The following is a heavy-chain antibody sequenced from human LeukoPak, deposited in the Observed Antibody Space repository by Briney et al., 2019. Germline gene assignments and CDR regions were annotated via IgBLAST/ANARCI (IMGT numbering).Heavy chain of an antibody. Sequence: GGSLRLSCAASGFTFSSHEMNWVRQAPGKGLEWVSYISSSGSTIYYADSVKGRFTISRDNAKNSLYLQMNSLRAEDTAVYYCAREGMVRGVMFDYWGQGTLVTVSS. CDR2: ISSSGSTI. V-gene: IGHV3-48*03. J-gene: IGHJ4*02. CDR3: AREGMVRGVMFDY. D-gene: IGHD3-10*01. CDR1: GFTFSSHE.